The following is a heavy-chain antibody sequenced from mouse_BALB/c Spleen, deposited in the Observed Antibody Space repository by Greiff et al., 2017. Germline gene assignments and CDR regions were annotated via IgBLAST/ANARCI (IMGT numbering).Heavy chain of an antibody. CDR3: TSPYYYGSSSFAY. V-gene: IGHV1S81*02. J-gene: IGHJ3*01. D-gene: IGHD1-1*01. CDR1: GYTFTSYY. Sequence: QVQLKQSGAELVKPGASVKLSCKASGYTFTSYYMYWVKQRPGQGLEWIGEINPSNGGTNFNEKFKSKATLTVDKSSSTAYMQLSSLTSEDSAVYYCTSPYYYGSSSFAYWGQGTLVTVSA. CDR2: INPSNGGT.